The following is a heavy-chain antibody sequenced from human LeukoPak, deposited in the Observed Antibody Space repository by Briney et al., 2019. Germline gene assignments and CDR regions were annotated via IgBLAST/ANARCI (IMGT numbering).Heavy chain of an antibody. Sequence: PGGSLRLSCAASGFTFSSYSMNWVRQAPGKGLEWVSYISSSSSTIYYADSVMGRFTISRDNAKNSLFLQMNSLRAEDTAVYYCARDLNYDFWSGYYAFDIWGQGTMVTVSS. CDR3: ARDLNYDFWSGYYAFDI. CDR2: ISSSSSTI. V-gene: IGHV3-48*01. J-gene: IGHJ3*02. D-gene: IGHD3-3*01. CDR1: GFTFSSYS.